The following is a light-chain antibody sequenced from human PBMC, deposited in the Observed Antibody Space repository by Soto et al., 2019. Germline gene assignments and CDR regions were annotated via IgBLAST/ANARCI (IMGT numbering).Light chain of an antibody. CDR1: QGVATT. CDR2: DAS. V-gene: IGKV3D-11*01. Sequence: EIVMTQSPASLSVSPGESVTLSCRASQGVATTLAWYRQQPGQAPRLLIYDASNRATGIPVRFSGSGYGTELTLNISSLEPEDFGLYYCQQRSDWFTFGQGTRWRL. CDR3: QQRSDWFT. J-gene: IGKJ5*01.